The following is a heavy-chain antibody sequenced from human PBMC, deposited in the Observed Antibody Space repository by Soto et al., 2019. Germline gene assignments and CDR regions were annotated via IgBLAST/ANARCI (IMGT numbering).Heavy chain of an antibody. J-gene: IGHJ1*01. CDR3: ARVHGSDDYHQRTTTQEYFQH. V-gene: IGHV1-69*01. CDR2: IIPIFGTA. CDR1: GGTFSSYA. D-gene: IGHD3-10*01. Sequence: QVQLVQSGAEVKKPGSSVKVSCKASGGTFSSYAISRVRQAPGQGLEWMGGIIPIFGTASYAQKFQGRVTITADESTSTAYMELSSLRSEDTAVYYCARVHGSDDYHQRTTTQEYFQHWGQGTLVTFSS.